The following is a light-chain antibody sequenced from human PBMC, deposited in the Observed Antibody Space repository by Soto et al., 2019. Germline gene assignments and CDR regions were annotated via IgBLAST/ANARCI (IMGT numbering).Light chain of an antibody. J-gene: IGLJ7*01. Sequence: QPVLTQSSSASASLGSSVKLTCTLSSGHSSNIIAWHQQQPGKAPRFLMRLESSGSYNEGSGVPDRFSGSSSGADRYLTISNLQFEDEADYYCETWDSNSRVFGGGTQLTVL. CDR3: ETWDSNSRV. CDR2: LESSGSY. CDR1: SGHSSNI. V-gene: IGLV4-60*02.